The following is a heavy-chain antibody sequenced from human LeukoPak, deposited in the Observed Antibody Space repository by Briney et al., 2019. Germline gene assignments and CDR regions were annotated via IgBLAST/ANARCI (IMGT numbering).Heavy chain of an antibody. D-gene: IGHD6-13*01. Sequence: SETLSLTCAVYGGSFSGYYWSWIRQPAGKGLEWIGRIYTSGSTNYNPSLKSRVTMSVDTSKNQFSLKLSSVTAADTAVYYCARDRGDYSSSWYYFDYWGQGTLVTVSS. CDR1: GGSFSGYY. J-gene: IGHJ4*02. V-gene: IGHV4-4*07. CDR2: IYTSGST. CDR3: ARDRGDYSSSWYYFDY.